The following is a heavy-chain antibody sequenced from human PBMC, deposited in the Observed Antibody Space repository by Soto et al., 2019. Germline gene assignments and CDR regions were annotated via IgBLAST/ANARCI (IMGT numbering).Heavy chain of an antibody. D-gene: IGHD2-21*02. CDR2: IYYSGST. Sequence: SETLSLTWTVSGGFISSSIYYGVGIRQPPGKVLEWIGSIYYSGSTYYNPSLKSRVTISVDTSKNQFSLKLSSVTAADTAVYYCARHSHRNCGGDCSAGMDVWGQGTTVTVSS. J-gene: IGHJ6*02. V-gene: IGHV4-39*01. CDR1: GGFISSSIYY. CDR3: ARHSHRNCGGDCSAGMDV.